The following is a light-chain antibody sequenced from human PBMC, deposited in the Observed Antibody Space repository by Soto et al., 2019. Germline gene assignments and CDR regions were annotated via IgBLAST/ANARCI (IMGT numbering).Light chain of an antibody. CDR2: VDD. CDR1: RSSIGANT. Sequence: QSVLTQPPSVSGTLGQRVIISCSGTRSSIGANTVNWYQHLPGTAPKLLIYVDDERPSGVPDRFSGSKSGTSASLAISGLRSEDEAVYYCASWDDRLGAVIFGGGTKVTVL. V-gene: IGLV1-47*02. J-gene: IGLJ2*01. CDR3: ASWDDRLGAVI.